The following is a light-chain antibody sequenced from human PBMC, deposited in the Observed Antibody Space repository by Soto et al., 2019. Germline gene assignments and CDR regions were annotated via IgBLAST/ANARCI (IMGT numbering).Light chain of an antibody. CDR1: SSDVGTYNY. J-gene: IGLJ2*01. V-gene: IGLV2-14*01. Sequence: QSALAQPASVSGSPGQSITLSCTGSSSDVGTYNYVSWYQQHPGKAPKLMLFEVINRPSGISNRFSGSKSGNTASLTISGLQSEDEAVYYCSSYTNGNTAVVFGGGTQLTVL. CDR3: SSYTNGNTAVV. CDR2: EVI.